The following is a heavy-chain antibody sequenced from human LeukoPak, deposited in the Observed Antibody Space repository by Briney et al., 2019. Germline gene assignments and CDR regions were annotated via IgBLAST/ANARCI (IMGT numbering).Heavy chain of an antibody. CDR2: IIPIFGTA. Sequence: ASVKVSCKASGGTFSSYAISWVRQAPGQGLEWMGGIIPIFGTANYAQKFQGRVTITADESTSTAYMELSSLRSEDRAVYYCARDGCSSTSCYGLDYWGQGTLVTVSS. CDR3: ARDGCSSTSCYGLDY. CDR1: GGTFSSYA. J-gene: IGHJ4*02. D-gene: IGHD2-2*01. V-gene: IGHV1-69*13.